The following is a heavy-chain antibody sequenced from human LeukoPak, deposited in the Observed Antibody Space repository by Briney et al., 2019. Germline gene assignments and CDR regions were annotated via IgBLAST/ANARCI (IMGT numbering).Heavy chain of an antibody. CDR3: ARGAYYDILTGTYYYYYMDV. CDR2: ISSSGSTI. CDR1: GFTFSDYY. D-gene: IGHD3-9*01. J-gene: IGHJ6*03. V-gene: IGHV3-11*01. Sequence: PGGSLRLSCAASGFTFSDYYMSWIRQAPGKGLEWVSYISSSGSTIYYADSVKGRFTISRDNAKNSLYLQMNSLRAEDTAVYYCARGAYYDILTGTYYYYYMDVWGKGTTVTVSS.